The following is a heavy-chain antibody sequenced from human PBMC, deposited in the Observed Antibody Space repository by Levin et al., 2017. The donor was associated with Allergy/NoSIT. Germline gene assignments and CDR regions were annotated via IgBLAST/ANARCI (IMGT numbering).Heavy chain of an antibody. CDR3: ARPLIAVVFYYYYGMDV. J-gene: IGHJ6*02. CDR1: EFTFSSYA. V-gene: IGHV3-30*04. Sequence: SCAAPEFTFSSYAMHWVRQAPGKGLEWVAVISYDGSNKYYADSVKGRFTISRDNSKNTLYLQMNSLRAEDTAVYYCARPLIAVVFYYYYGMDVWGQGTTVTVSS. CDR2: ISYDGSNK. D-gene: IGHD6-19*01.